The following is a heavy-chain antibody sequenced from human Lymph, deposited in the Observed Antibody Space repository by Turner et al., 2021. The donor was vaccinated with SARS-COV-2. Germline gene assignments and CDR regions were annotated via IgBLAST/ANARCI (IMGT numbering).Heavy chain of an antibody. CDR3: ARDVGGYLGY. CDR2: ISYDGSNK. D-gene: IGHD3-16*01. V-gene: IGHV3-30-3*01. CDR1: GFTFSTYA. J-gene: IGHJ4*02. Sequence: QVKLVGSGGGVVQPGRSLRLSCAASGFTFSTYAMHWVRQAPGKGLEWVALISYDGSNKYYADSVKGRFTISRDNSKNTLYLQMNSLRTEDTAVYYCARDVGGYLGYWGQGTLVTVSS.